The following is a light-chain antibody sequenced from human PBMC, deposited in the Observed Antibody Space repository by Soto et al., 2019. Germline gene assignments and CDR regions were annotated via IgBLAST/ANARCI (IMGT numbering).Light chain of an antibody. CDR3: QQYGNSPRT. J-gene: IGKJ1*01. CDR1: QSVSSNF. Sequence: DIVLTQSPCTLSLSPGERATLSCRASQSVSSNFLAWYQQKPGQAPRLLISGASSRATGIPDRFSGSGSGTDFTLTISRLEPEDFAVYYCQQYGNSPRTFGQGTKVEIK. V-gene: IGKV3-20*01. CDR2: GAS.